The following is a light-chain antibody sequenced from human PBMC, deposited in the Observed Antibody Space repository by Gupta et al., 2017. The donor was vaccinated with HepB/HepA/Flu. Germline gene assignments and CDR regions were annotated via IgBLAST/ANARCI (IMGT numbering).Light chain of an antibody. V-gene: IGLV1-44*01. CDR2: ANN. J-gene: IGLJ3*02. CDR1: TFNIGINT. Sequence: QSVLPPPPSVSATPGQAVTIPCSGSTFNIGINTVNWYQQLPGTAPKLLIYANNQRPSGVPDRFSGSKSGTSAALAISGLQSEDEADYYCGAWDDSLHVWLFGGGTKLTVL. CDR3: GAWDDSLHVWL.